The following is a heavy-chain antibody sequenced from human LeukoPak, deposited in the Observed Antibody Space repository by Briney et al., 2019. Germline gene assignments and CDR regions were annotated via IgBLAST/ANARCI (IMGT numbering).Heavy chain of an antibody. CDR3: AREIKGFLEWSLSRGMDV. Sequence: SVKVSCKASGGTFSSYAISWVRQAPGQGLEWMGGIIPVFGTANYAQKFQGRVTITADESTSTAYMELSSLRSEDTAVYYCAREIKGFLEWSLSRGMDVWGQGTTVTVSS. J-gene: IGHJ6*02. CDR2: IIPVFGTA. V-gene: IGHV1-69*13. D-gene: IGHD3-3*01. CDR1: GGTFSSYA.